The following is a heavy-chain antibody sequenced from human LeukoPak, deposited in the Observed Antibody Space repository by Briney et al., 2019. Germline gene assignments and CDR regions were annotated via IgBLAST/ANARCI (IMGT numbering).Heavy chain of an antibody. D-gene: IGHD2-15*01. CDR3: ARTYCSGGSCHFDY. J-gene: IGHJ4*02. Sequence: KPSETLSLTCTVSGGSISSYYWSWIRQPPGKGLEWIGYIYYSGNTDSNPSLKSRVTISVDTSKNQFSLKLSSATAADTAVYYCARTYCSGGSCHFDYWRQGTLVTVSS. CDR2: IYYSGNT. CDR1: GGSISSYY. V-gene: IGHV4-59*08.